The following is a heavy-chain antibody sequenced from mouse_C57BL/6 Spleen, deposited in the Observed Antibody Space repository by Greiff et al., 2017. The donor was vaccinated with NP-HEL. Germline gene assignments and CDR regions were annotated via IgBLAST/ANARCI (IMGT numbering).Heavy chain of an antibody. Sequence: QVQLQQPGAELVMPGASMKLSCKASGYTFTSYWMHWVKQRPGQGLEWIGEIDPSDSYTNYNQKFKGKSTLTVDKSSSTAYMQLSSLTSEDSAVYYCAREGTIRGFAYWGQGTLVTVSA. CDR1: GYTFTSYW. CDR3: AREGTIRGFAY. D-gene: IGHD3-1*01. CDR2: IDPSDSYT. J-gene: IGHJ3*01. V-gene: IGHV1-69*01.